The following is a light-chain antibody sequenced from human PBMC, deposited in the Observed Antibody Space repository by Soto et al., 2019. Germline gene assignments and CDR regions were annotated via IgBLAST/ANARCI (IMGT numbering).Light chain of an antibody. Sequence: DIVLTQSPDTLSLSPGNRATLSCMASQSVSTNYLAWYQQKPGQAPRLLIYGASTRATGIPARFSGRGSGTEFTLTISSLQSVDFAVYYCQQRSNWPPVTFGGGTKVDIK. CDR3: QQRSNWPPVT. J-gene: IGKJ4*01. CDR2: GAS. V-gene: IGKV3D-20*02. CDR1: QSVSTNY.